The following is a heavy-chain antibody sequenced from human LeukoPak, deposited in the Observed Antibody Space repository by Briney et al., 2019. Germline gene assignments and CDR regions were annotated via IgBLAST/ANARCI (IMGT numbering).Heavy chain of an antibody. J-gene: IGHJ4*02. D-gene: IGHD6-13*01. Sequence: GGSLRLSCTASESTFDHAMHWVRQTPGKGLEWVSGIGWNSARTGYADSVKGRFTVSRDNAKNSLFLQMNSLRAEDTALYYCARERQQLRYFDYWGQGTLVTVSS. CDR2: IGWNSART. CDR1: ESTFDHA. V-gene: IGHV3-9*01. CDR3: ARERQQLRYFDY.